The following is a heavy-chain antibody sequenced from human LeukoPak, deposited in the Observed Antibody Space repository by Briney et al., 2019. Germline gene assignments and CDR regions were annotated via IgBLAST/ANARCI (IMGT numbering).Heavy chain of an antibody. CDR1: GGTFSSYA. Sequence: SVKVSCKASGGTFSSYAISWVRQAPGQGLEWMGGIIPIFGTANYAQKFQGRVTITTDESTSTAYMELSSLRSEDTAVYYCARSPAIAAPYYYYYMDVWGKGTTVTVSS. D-gene: IGHD6-6*01. CDR3: ARSPAIAAPYYYYYMDV. CDR2: IIPIFGTA. J-gene: IGHJ6*03. V-gene: IGHV1-69*05.